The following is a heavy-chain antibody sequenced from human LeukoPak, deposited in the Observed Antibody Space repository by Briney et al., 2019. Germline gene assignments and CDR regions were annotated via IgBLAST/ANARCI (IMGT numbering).Heavy chain of an antibody. CDR3: ARGRNYRFGNDY. D-gene: IGHD3-16*01. V-gene: IGHV4-34*01. CDR2: INHSGST. J-gene: IGHJ4*02. CDR1: GGSFSGYY. Sequence: PSETLSLTCAVYGGSFSGYYWSWIRQPPGKGLEWIGEINHSGSTNYNPSLKSRVTTSVDTPKNQFSLKLSSVTAADTAVYYCARGRNYRFGNDYWGQGTLVTVSS.